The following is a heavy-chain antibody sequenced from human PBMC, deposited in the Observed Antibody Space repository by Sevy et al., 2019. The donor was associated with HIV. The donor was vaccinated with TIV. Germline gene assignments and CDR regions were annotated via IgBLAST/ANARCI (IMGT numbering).Heavy chain of an antibody. CDR2: ISYDGSNK. D-gene: IGHD6-13*01. CDR3: ARDSLGIAAAGRLHYAFDL. Sequence: GGSLRLSCAASGFTFSSYAMHWVRQAPGKGLEWVAVISYDGSNKYYVDSVKGRFTISSDNSKNTQYLQMNSLRDEEPDVYYCARDSLGIAAAGRLHYAFDLWGQGTMVTVS. V-gene: IGHV3-30-3*01. J-gene: IGHJ3*01. CDR1: GFTFSSYA.